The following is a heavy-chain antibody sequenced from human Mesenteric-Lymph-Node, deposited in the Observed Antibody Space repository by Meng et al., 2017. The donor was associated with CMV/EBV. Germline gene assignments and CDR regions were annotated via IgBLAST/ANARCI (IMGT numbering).Heavy chain of an antibody. CDR2: INDYGST. J-gene: IGHJ4*02. V-gene: IGHV4-39*07. CDR3: ARGRINKDYFDY. CDR1: GGSISSTHYY. Sequence: SETLSLTCTVSGGSISSTHYYWAWIRQAPGKGLEWIGAINDYGSTYSTSSLKSRVTISVGTSQNQISLKLNSVTAADTAVYYCARGRINKDYFDYWGQGTLVTVSS. D-gene: IGHD1/OR15-1a*01.